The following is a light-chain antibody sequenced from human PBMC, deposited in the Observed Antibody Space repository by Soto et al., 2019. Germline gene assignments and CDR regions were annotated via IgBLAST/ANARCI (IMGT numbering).Light chain of an antibody. CDR1: QSVSSNY. V-gene: IGKV3-20*01. CDR2: ATS. J-gene: IGKJ2*03. CDR3: QQYGNSPRYS. Sequence: EIVLTQSPGTLSLSPGERVTLSCRASQSVSSNYLAWYQQKPGQAPRLLIYATSSRATGIPDRFSGSGSGTDFTLTINRLEPEDFAVYYFQQYGNSPRYSFGQGTRLEIK.